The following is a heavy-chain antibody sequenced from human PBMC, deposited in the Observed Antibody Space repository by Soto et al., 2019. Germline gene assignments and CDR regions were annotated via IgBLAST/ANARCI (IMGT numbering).Heavy chain of an antibody. CDR2: SSSYNGDT. Sequence: QVQLVQSGAEVKKPGASVQVSCKASGYTFTRYSINWVRQAPGQGLEWVGWSSSYNGDTKYAQKFQGRVTLTTDTPTTTTYMDLRSLTSDGTAVYFCARGDSTGSPTGWFDPWGQGTLVTVSS. CDR3: ARGDSTGSPTGWFDP. V-gene: IGHV1-18*04. D-gene: IGHD6-19*01. J-gene: IGHJ5*02. CDR1: GYTFTRYS.